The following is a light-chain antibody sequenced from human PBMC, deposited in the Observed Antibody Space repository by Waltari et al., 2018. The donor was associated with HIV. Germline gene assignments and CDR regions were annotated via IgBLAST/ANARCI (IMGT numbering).Light chain of an antibody. CDR1: QNVFYSSNNRNY. Sequence: DIVMTQSPDSLAVSLGERATIKCNSRQNVFYSSNNRNYLSWYQQKAGQTPKLIIYWASSRQSGVPDRFSGSGSGTDFTLTISSLQAEDVAVYFCQQTYTIPPTFGGGTKVEIK. J-gene: IGKJ4*01. CDR3: QQTYTIPPT. V-gene: IGKV4-1*01. CDR2: WAS.